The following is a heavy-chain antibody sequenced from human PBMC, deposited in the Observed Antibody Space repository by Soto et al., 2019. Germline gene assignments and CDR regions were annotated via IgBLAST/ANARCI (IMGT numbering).Heavy chain of an antibody. CDR1: GGSISSSSYY. CDR3: ARHEPRITMVRGGFMDV. J-gene: IGHJ6*02. V-gene: IGHV4-39*01. D-gene: IGHD3-10*01. Sequence: SETLSLTCTVSGGSISSSSYYWGWIRQPPGKGLEWIGSIYYSGSTYYNPSLKSRVTISVDTSKNRFSLKLSSVTAADTAVYYCARHEPRITMVRGGFMDVWGQGTTVTVSS. CDR2: IYYSGST.